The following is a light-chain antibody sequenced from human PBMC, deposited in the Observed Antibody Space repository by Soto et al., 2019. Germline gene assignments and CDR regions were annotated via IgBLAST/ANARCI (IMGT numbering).Light chain of an antibody. J-gene: IGLJ1*01. V-gene: IGLV1-44*01. Sequence: QSALTQPPSASETPGQRVTISCSGSSSNIGRNTVNWYQQLPGTAPKLVIYSNNQRPSGVPDRFSGSKSGTSGPLAISGLQSEDEADYYCAAWDNSLSEYVFGTGTKVTVL. CDR3: AAWDNSLSEYV. CDR2: SNN. CDR1: SSNIGRNT.